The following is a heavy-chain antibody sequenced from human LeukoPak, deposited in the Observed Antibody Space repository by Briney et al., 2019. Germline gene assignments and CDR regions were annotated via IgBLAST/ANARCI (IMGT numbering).Heavy chain of an antibody. D-gene: IGHD3-3*01. J-gene: IGHJ4*02. CDR1: GGSISSYY. Sequence: PSETLSLTCTVSGGSISSYYWSWIRQPPGKGLEWIGYIYYSGSTNYNPSLKSRVTISVDTSKNQFSLKLSSVTAADTAVYYCASRPLRFLEWLFDYWGQGTLVTVSS. V-gene: IGHV4-59*01. CDR2: IYYSGST. CDR3: ASRPLRFLEWLFDY.